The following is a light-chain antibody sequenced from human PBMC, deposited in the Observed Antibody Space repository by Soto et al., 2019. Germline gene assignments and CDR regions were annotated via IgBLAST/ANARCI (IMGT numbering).Light chain of an antibody. CDR3: CSYAGRNTFV. CDR1: SSDVGPYNL. CDR2: EVS. V-gene: IGLV2-23*02. J-gene: IGLJ1*01. Sequence: QSALTQSASVSGSPGQSITISCTGTSSDVGPYNLVSWYQQHPGKAPKLIIYEVSERPSGVSNRFSGSKSGNTASLTISGLQADDKADYYCCSYAGRNTFVFGLGTKVTVL.